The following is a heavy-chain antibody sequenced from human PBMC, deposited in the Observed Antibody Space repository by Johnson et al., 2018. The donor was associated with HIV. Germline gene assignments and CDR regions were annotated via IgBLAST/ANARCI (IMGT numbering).Heavy chain of an antibody. J-gene: IGHJ3*02. Sequence: QVQLVESGGGVVQPGRSLRLSCVASGFTFSSYGIHWVRQAPGKGLEWVAIISYDGSSKFYADSVKGRFTISRDNSKNTLYLQMNSLTGEDTAIYYCAAGGGDCYPSHWGFCAFDIWGRGTMVTVSS. D-gene: IGHD2-21*01. CDR3: AAGGGDCYPSHWGFCAFDI. CDR1: GFTFSSYG. V-gene: IGHV3-30*03. CDR2: ISYDGSSK.